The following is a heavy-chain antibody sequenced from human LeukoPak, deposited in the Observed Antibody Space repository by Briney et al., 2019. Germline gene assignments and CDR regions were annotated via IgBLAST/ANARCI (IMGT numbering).Heavy chain of an antibody. CDR1: GFSFTNYW. D-gene: IGHD2-21*02. Sequence: GGSLRLSCAVSGFSFTNYWMHWVRQDPGKGLVWVSYISSDGSVTKYADSVKGRFTISRDNAVNTLYLQMNSLRVEDTAVYYCVRGSLRLPRSSPDYWGQGTLVAVSS. V-gene: IGHV3-74*03. CDR3: VRGSLRLPRSSPDY. J-gene: IGHJ4*02. CDR2: ISSDGSVT.